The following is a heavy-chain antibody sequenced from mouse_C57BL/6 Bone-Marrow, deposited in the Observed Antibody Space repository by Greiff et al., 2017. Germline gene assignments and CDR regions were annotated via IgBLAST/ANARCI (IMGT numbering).Heavy chain of an antibody. J-gene: IGHJ2*01. CDR3: ARGSNWDLDY. Sequence: VQLQQPGAELVMPGASVKLSCKASGYTFTSYWMHWVKQRPGQGLEWIGEIDPSDSYPNYNQKFKGKSTLTVDKSSSTAYMQLSSLTSEDSAVYYCARGSNWDLDYWGQGTTLTVSS. V-gene: IGHV1-69*01. D-gene: IGHD4-1*01. CDR2: IDPSDSYP. CDR1: GYTFTSYW.